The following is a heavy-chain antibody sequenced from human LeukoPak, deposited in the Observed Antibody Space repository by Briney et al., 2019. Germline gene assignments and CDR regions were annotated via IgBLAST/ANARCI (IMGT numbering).Heavy chain of an antibody. CDR3: ARRVRGGSTYYYYYGMDV. Sequence: SETLSLTCAVYGGSFSGYYWSWIRQPPGKGLEWIGEINHSGSTNYNPSLKSRVTISVDTSKNQFSLKLSSVTAADTAVYYCARRVRGGSTYYYYYGMDVWGQGTTVTVSS. D-gene: IGHD3-16*01. CDR2: INHSGST. CDR1: GGSFSGYY. J-gene: IGHJ6*02. V-gene: IGHV4-34*01.